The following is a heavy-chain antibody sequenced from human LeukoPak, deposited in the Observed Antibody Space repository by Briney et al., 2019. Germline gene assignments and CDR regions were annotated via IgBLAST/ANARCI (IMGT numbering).Heavy chain of an antibody. CDR1: GYTFTSYG. CDR2: ISAYNGNT. Sequence: ASVKVSCKASGYTFTSYGISWVRQAPGQGLEWMGWISAYNGNTNYAQKLQGRVTMTTDTSTSTAYMELRSLRSDDTAVYYCARAPYYYDSSGPLDYGMDVWGQGTTVTVSS. J-gene: IGHJ6*02. CDR3: ARAPYYYDSSGPLDYGMDV. V-gene: IGHV1-18*01. D-gene: IGHD3-22*01.